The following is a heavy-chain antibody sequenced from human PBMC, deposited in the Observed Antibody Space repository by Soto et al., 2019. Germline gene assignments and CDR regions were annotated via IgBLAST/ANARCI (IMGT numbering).Heavy chain of an antibody. CDR3: AKDLTPPYYDFWSGYSTGNYYYGMDV. CDR2: ISGSGGST. D-gene: IGHD3-3*01. V-gene: IGHV3-23*01. Sequence: PGGSLRLSCAASGFTFSSYAMSWVRQAPGKGLEWVSAISGSGGSTYYADSVKGRFTISRDNSKNTLYLQMNSLIAEDTAVYYCAKDLTPPYYDFWSGYSTGNYYYGMDVWGQGTTVTVSS. J-gene: IGHJ6*02. CDR1: GFTFSSYA.